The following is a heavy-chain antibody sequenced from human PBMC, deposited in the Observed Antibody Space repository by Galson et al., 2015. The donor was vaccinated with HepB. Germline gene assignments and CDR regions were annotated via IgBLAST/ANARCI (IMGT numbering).Heavy chain of an antibody. CDR1: GFTFSSYG. CDR2: IWYDGSNK. Sequence: SLRLSCAASGFTFSSYGMHWVRQAPGKGLEWVAVIWYDGSNKYYADSVKGRFTISRDNSKNTLYLQMNSLRAEDTAVYYCARDLSQAVAVASDAFDIWGQGTMVTVSS. CDR3: ARDLSQAVAVASDAFDI. V-gene: IGHV3-33*08. J-gene: IGHJ3*02. D-gene: IGHD6-19*01.